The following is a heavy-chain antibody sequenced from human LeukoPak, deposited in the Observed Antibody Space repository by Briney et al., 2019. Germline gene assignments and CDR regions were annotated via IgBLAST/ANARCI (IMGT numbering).Heavy chain of an antibody. V-gene: IGHV1-46*01. CDR1: GYTFTRYY. CDR2: INPSGGST. CDR3: ARVRAMITFGGVIDHFDY. D-gene: IGHD3-16*02. J-gene: IGHJ4*02. Sequence: GASVKLSCKASGYTFTRYYMHWVRQAPGQGLEWMGVINPSGGSTNYAQKFQGRVSMTRDTSTTTVYMELSSLRSEDTAVYYCARVRAMITFGGVIDHFDYWGQGTLVTVSS.